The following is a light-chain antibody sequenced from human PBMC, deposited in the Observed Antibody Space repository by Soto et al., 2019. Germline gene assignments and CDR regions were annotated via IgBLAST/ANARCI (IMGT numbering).Light chain of an antibody. Sequence: DIQMTQSPSTLSASVGDRVTITCRASQSISSWLAWYQQKPGKAPKLLIYDASSLESGVPSRFSGSGSGTEFTLTTSSLQPDDFATYYCQQYNSYCWTFGQGTKVDIK. CDR1: QSISSW. V-gene: IGKV1-5*01. J-gene: IGKJ1*01. CDR3: QQYNSYCWT. CDR2: DAS.